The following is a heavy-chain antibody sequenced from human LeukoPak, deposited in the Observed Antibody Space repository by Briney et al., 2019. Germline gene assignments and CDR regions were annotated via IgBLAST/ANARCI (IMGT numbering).Heavy chain of an antibody. V-gene: IGHV3-21*01. Sequence: GGSLRLSCAASGFTFSSYSMNWVRQAPGKGLEWVSSISSSNSYIYYADSVKGRFTISRDNAKNSLYLQMNSLRAEDTAVYYCASFTSGYSYGGDYWGQGTLVTVSS. J-gene: IGHJ4*02. CDR2: ISSSNSYI. D-gene: IGHD5-18*01. CDR1: GFTFSSYS. CDR3: ASFTSGYSYGGDY.